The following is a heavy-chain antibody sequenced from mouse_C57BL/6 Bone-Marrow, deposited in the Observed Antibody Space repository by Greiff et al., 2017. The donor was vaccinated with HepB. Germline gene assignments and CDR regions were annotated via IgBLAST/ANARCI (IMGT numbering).Heavy chain of an antibody. CDR3: ARGGCYYDYVSY. Sequence: VQLQQPGAELVMPGASVKLSCKASGYTFTSYWMHWVKQRPGQGLEWIGEIDPSDSYTNYNQKFKGKSTLTVDKSSSTAYMQLSSLTSEGSAVYYCARGGCYYDYVSYWGQGSLVTVSA. V-gene: IGHV1-69*01. J-gene: IGHJ3*01. D-gene: IGHD2-4*01. CDR1: GYTFTSYW. CDR2: IDPSDSYT.